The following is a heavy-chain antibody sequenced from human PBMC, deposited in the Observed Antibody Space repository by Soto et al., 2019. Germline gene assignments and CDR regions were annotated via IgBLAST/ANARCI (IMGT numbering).Heavy chain of an antibody. J-gene: IGHJ4*02. D-gene: IGHD3-10*01. Sequence: QVQLVQSGAEVKKPGASVKVSCRASGYTFTSYGISWVRQAPGQGLEWMSWISAYNGNTYYAQNLQGRVTMATDTSTRTAYMELRILRSDDTAVYYCASEYYYGSGHWYWGQGTLVTV. V-gene: IGHV1-18*01. CDR3: ASEYYYGSGHWY. CDR1: GYTFTSYG. CDR2: ISAYNGNT.